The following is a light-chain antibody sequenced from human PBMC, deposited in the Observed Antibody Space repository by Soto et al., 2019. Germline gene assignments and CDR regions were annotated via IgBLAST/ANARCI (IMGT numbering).Light chain of an antibody. CDR2: EVS. J-gene: IGLJ2*01. CDR3: SSYTSSSTPL. CDR1: SSDVGYYKY. V-gene: IGLV2-14*01. Sequence: QSALTQPASVSGSPGQSTTISCTGSSSDVGYYKYVSWYQHHPGKAPKLIIYEVSDRPSGVSNRFSGSKSGNTASLTISGLQSEDEAEYYCSSYTSSSTPLFGGGTKVTVL.